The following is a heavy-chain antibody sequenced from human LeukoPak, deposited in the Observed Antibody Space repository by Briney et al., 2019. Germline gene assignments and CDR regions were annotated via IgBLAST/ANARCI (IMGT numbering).Heavy chain of an antibody. D-gene: IGHD2-2*02. CDR3: ARAPPEYQLLYFGWFDP. CDR1: GYTFTSYG. V-gene: IGHV1-18*01. Sequence: ASVKVSCKASGYTFTSYGISWVRQAPGQGLEWMGWISAYNGNTNYAQKLQGRVTMTTDTSTSTAYKELRSLRSDDTAVYYCARAPPEYQLLYFGWFDPWGQGTLVTVSS. J-gene: IGHJ5*02. CDR2: ISAYNGNT.